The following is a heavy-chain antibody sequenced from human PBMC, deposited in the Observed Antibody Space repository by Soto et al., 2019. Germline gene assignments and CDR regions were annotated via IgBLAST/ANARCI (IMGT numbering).Heavy chain of an antibody. Sequence: SQTLSLTCAISGDSVSSNSAAWNWIRQSPSRGLGWLGRTYYRSKWYNDYALSLKGRVTINPDTSKNQFSLQLSSVTPEDTAVYFCAREEILTAYNLFDPWGQGTLVTVSS. D-gene: IGHD5-18*01. CDR2: TYYRSKWYN. CDR3: AREEILTAYNLFDP. J-gene: IGHJ5*02. CDR1: GDSVSSNSAA. V-gene: IGHV6-1*01.